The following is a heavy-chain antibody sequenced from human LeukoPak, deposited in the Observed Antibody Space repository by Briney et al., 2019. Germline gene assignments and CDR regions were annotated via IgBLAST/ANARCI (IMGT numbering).Heavy chain of an antibody. CDR1: GFTFSSYA. CDR3: ARAQIRGKYYFDY. D-gene: IGHD3-3*01. V-gene: IGHV3-30*04. J-gene: IGHJ4*02. CDR2: ISYDGSNK. Sequence: AGSLRLSCAASGFTFSSYAMRWVRQPPGKGLEWVAVISYDGSNKYYADSMKGRFTTSRDNSKNTLYLQMSSLRAEDTAVYYCARAQIRGKYYFDYWGQGTLVTVSS.